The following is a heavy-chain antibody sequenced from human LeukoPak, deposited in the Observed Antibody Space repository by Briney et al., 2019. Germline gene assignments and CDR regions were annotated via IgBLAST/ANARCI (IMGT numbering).Heavy chain of an antibody. Sequence: GGSLRLSCAASGFTFSSYEMNWVRQAPGKGLEWVSYISSSGSTIYYADSAKGRFTISRDNAKNSLYLQMNSLRAEDTAVYYCARAPRPVAGTLFDYWGQGTLVTDSS. CDR3: ARAPRPVAGTLFDY. CDR1: GFTFSSYE. D-gene: IGHD6-19*01. J-gene: IGHJ4*02. CDR2: ISSSGSTI. V-gene: IGHV3-48*03.